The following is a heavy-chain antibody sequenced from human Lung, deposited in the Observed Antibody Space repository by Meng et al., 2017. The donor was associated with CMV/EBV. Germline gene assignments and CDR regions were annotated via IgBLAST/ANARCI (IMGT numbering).Heavy chain of an antibody. CDR2: TYYRSKWYN. V-gene: IGHV6-1*01. CDR1: GDSGSSNSAA. CDR3: ARSGSSGWIDY. D-gene: IGHD6-19*01. Sequence: HVHLHQSRSGLVAPSQTLARHCAMSGDSGSSNSAAWNWIRQCPSRGLAWLGRTYYRSKWYNGYAVSVKSRITINPDTSKNQFSLQLNSVTPEDTAMYYCARSGSSGWIDYWGQGTLVTVSS. J-gene: IGHJ4*02.